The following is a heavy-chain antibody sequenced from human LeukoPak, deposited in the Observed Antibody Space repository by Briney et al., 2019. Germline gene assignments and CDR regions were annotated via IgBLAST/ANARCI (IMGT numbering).Heavy chain of an antibody. Sequence: GGSLRLSCAASGFTFSSYAMHWVRQAPGKGLEWVAVISYDGSNKYYADSVKGRFAISRDNSKNTLYLQMNSLRAEDTAVYYCARDPKGRYFDWSFDYWGQGTLVTVSS. CDR1: GFTFSSYA. V-gene: IGHV3-30*09. J-gene: IGHJ4*02. CDR3: ARDPKGRYFDWSFDY. D-gene: IGHD3-9*01. CDR2: ISYDGSNK.